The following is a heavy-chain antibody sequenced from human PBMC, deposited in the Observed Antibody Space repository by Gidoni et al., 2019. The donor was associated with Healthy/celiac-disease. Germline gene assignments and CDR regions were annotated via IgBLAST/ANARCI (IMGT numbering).Heavy chain of an antibody. CDR3: AIPHAATYCGGDCYSAFDY. CDR2: ISGSGGST. J-gene: IGHJ4*02. CDR1: GLTFSSYA. Sequence: EVQLLESGGGLVQPGGSLRLSCAASGLTFSSYALSCVRQAPGKGLEWVSAISGSGGSTYYADSVKGRFTISRDNSKNTLYLKMNSLRAEDTAVYYCAIPHAATYCGGDCYSAFDYWGQGTLVTVSS. V-gene: IGHV3-23*01. D-gene: IGHD2-21*02.